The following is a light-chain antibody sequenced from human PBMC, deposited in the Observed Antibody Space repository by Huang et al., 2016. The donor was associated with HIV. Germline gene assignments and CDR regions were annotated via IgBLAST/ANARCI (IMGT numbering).Light chain of an antibody. CDR1: QSIGNN. CDR3: HQSTIFQSIT. CDR2: YAA. J-gene: IGKJ5*01. V-gene: IGKV6D-21*02. Sequence: EIVLTQTPDFQSVTPKEEVTITCRASQSIGNNLHWYQQKPDQAPKHLSKYAAKSNSGVPSSCSGSGSGTDFTLTIKSLEAEDAAAYFCHQSTIFQSITFGQGTRLEIK.